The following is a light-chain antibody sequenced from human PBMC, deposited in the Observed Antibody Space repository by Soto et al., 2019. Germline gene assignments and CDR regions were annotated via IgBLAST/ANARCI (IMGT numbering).Light chain of an antibody. J-gene: IGLJ2*01. V-gene: IGLV1-44*01. Sequence: QLVLTRSPSASGTPGQRVTISCSGSSSNIGRNTVNWYQQLPGTAPKVLIYSNNQRPSGVPDRLSGSKSGTSASLAISGLQSEDEADYYCAAWDDSLNAVVFGGGTQLTVL. CDR1: SSNIGRNT. CDR2: SNN. CDR3: AAWDDSLNAVV.